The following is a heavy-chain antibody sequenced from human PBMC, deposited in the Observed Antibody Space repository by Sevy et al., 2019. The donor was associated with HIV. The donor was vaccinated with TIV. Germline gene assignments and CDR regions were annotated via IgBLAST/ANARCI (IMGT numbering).Heavy chain of an antibody. J-gene: IGHJ4*02. V-gene: IGHV3-33*01. CDR2: IWYDGSNK. Sequence: GGSLRLSCAASGFTFSSYGMHWVRQAPGKGLEWVAVIWYDGSNKYYADSVKGRFTISRDNSKNTLYLQMNSLRAEDTAVYYCAGGTNELRYFDGLLLAGYFDYWGQGTLVTVSS. D-gene: IGHD3-9*01. CDR3: AGGTNELRYFDGLLLAGYFDY. CDR1: GFTFSSYG.